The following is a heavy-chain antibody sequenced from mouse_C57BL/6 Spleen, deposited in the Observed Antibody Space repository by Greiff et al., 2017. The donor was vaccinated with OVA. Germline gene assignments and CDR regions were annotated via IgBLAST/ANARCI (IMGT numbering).Heavy chain of an antibody. CDR1: GYPITSGYH. CDR3: ARDDYAFDY. CDR2: ISYDGSN. Sequence: EVKLQESGPGLVKPSQSLSLTCSVTGYPITSGYHWNWIRQFPGNKLEWMGYISYDGSNNYNPSLKNRISITRDTSKNQFFLKLNSVTTEDTATYCCARDDYAFDYWGQGTTLTVSS. V-gene: IGHV3-6*01. D-gene: IGHD2-4*01. J-gene: IGHJ2*01.